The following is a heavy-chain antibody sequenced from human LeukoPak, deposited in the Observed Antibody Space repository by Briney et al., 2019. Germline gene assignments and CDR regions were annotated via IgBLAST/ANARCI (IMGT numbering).Heavy chain of an antibody. D-gene: IGHD1-26*01. J-gene: IGHJ4*02. CDR3: ARDRQRELTIDY. Sequence: SETLSLTCAVYGGSFSGYYWSWIRQPPGKGLEWIGEINHSGSTNYNPSLKSRVTISVDTSKNQFSLKLSSVTAADTAVYYCARDRQRELTIDYWGQGTLVTVSS. CDR2: INHSGST. CDR1: GGSFSGYY. V-gene: IGHV4-34*01.